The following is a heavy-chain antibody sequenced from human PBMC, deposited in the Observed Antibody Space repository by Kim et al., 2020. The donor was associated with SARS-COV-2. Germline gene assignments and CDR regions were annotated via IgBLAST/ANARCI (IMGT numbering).Heavy chain of an antibody. V-gene: IGHV3-30*18. Sequence: GGSLRLSCAASGFTFSSYGMHWVRQAPGKGLEWVAVISYDGSNKYYADSVKDRFTISRDNSKNTLYLQMNSLRAEDTAVYYCAKDLQYCSSTSCYISYYGMDVWGQGTTVTVSS. CDR3: AKDLQYCSSTSCYISYYGMDV. CDR1: GFTFSSYG. D-gene: IGHD2-2*02. CDR2: ISYDGSNK. J-gene: IGHJ6*02.